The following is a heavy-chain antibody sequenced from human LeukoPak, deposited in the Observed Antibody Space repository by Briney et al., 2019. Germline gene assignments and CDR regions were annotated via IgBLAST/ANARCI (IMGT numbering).Heavy chain of an antibody. J-gene: IGHJ6*02. CDR3: ARGGPGYSYSIYYNYSMDV. D-gene: IGHD5-18*01. V-gene: IGHV3-48*02. Sequence: GGSLRLSCAASGFTFSSYKMNWVRQAPGKGLEWVSYISSSSSNTYYADSVKGRFTISRDNARSSLYLQMNSLRDEDTAVYYCARGGPGYSYSIYYNYSMDVWGQGTTVTVAS. CDR2: ISSSSSNT. CDR1: GFTFSSYK.